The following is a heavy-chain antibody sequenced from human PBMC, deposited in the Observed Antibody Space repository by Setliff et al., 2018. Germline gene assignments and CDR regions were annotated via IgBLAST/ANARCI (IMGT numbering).Heavy chain of an antibody. D-gene: IGHD6-19*01. Sequence: PGESLKISCQGPGYTFARHWIAWVRQMPGKGLEWMAIIYPGDSETRYNPSFQGQVTISADKSINTAYLQWSSLKASDTAIYFCARRTGFAVAGFDHWGRGTLVTVSS. CDR3: ARRTGFAVAGFDH. CDR1: GYTFARHW. CDR2: IYPGDSET. J-gene: IGHJ4*01. V-gene: IGHV5-51*01.